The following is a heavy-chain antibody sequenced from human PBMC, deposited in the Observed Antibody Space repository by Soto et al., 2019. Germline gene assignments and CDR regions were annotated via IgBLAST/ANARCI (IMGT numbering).Heavy chain of an antibody. Sequence: QVQLQESGPGLVKPSQTLSLTCTVSGGSISSGGYYWSWIRQHPGKGLEWIGYIYYSGSTYYNPSLKSRVTISVDTSKNQSSLNVSSVTAADTAVYYCARCRVVVVIKDINFDYWGQGTLVTVSS. D-gene: IGHD3-22*01. CDR1: GGSISSGGYY. CDR3: ARCRVVVVIKDINFDY. CDR2: IYYSGST. V-gene: IGHV4-31*03. J-gene: IGHJ4*02.